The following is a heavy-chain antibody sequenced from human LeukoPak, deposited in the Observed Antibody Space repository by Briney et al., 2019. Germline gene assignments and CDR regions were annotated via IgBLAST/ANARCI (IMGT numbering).Heavy chain of an antibody. CDR2: IYTSGST. J-gene: IGHJ6*03. CDR1: GGSISSYY. Sequence: SETLSLTCTVSGGSISSYYWSWIRQPPGKGLEWIGYIYTSGSTNYNPSLKSRVTISVDTSKNQFSLKLSSVTAADTAVYYCARRGDGYNYYYYYMDVWGKGTTVTVSS. D-gene: IGHD5-24*01. CDR3: ARRGDGYNYYYYYMDV. V-gene: IGHV4-4*09.